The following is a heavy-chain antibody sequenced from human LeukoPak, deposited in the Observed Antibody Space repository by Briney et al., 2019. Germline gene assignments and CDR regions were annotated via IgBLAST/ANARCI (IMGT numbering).Heavy chain of an antibody. CDR3: ARDLSSYYYYYMDV. D-gene: IGHD3-3*02. Sequence: SETLSLTCTVSGGSISSYYWSWIRQPPGKGLEWIGYIYYSGSTNYNPSLKGRVTISVDTSKNQFSLKLSSVTAADTAVYYCARDLSSYYYYYMDVWGKGTTVTVSS. V-gene: IGHV4-59*01. J-gene: IGHJ6*03. CDR2: IYYSGST. CDR1: GGSISSYY.